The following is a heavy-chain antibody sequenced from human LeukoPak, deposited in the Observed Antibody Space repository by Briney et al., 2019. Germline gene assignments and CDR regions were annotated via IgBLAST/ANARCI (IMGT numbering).Heavy chain of an antibody. CDR3: VIWGDYDVLTGYYVPDY. V-gene: IGHV3-23*01. J-gene: IGHJ4*02. CDR2: ITGSGTNR. CDR1: GFTFSNYA. Sequence: GGSLRLSCVASGFTFSNYAMSWVRQAPGKGLEWVSAITGSGTNRYYADSLKGRFTTSRDNSKNTVFLQLNSLRHEDTAIYYCVIWGDYDVLTGYYVPDYWGQGTLVTVAS. D-gene: IGHD3-9*01.